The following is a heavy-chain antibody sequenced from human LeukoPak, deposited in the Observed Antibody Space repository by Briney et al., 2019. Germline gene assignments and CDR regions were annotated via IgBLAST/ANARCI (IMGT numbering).Heavy chain of an antibody. V-gene: IGHV3-21*01. D-gene: IGHD6-13*01. CDR3: ASQQTDSSSWYYSEGY. J-gene: IGHJ4*02. CDR1: GFTFSSYS. Sequence: PGGSLRLSCAASGFTFSSYSMNWVRQAPGKGLEWVSSISSSSSYIYYADSVKGRFTISRDNAKNSLYLQMNSLRAEDTAVYYCASQQTDSSSWYYSEGYWGQGTLVTVSS. CDR2: ISSSSSYI.